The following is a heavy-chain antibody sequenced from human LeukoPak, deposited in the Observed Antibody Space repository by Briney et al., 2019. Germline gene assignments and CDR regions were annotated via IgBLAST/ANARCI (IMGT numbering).Heavy chain of an antibody. CDR2: IWYDGSNK. V-gene: IGHV3-33*03. J-gene: IGHJ1*01. CDR1: GFTFSSYG. D-gene: IGHD6-19*01. CDR3: AKDFFPLSSGWYFGYFQH. Sequence: PGRSLRLSCAASGFTFSSYGMQWVRQAPGKGLEWVAVIWYDGSNKYYADSVKGRFTISRDKSKNTLYLQMNSLRAEDTAVYYCAKDFFPLSSGWYFGYFQHWGQGTLVTVSS.